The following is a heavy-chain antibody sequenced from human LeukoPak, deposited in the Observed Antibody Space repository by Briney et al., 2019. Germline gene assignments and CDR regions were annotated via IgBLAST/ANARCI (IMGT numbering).Heavy chain of an antibody. Sequence: GGSLRLSCVASGFTFSSYSFNWVRQAPGKGLEWVSYISVGGRIMSYADSVRGRFTISRDDAKNSIYLQMNSLRDEDTAVYYCARDSGSSGWYQEDYWGQGTLVTVSS. CDR2: ISVGGRIM. V-gene: IGHV3-48*02. J-gene: IGHJ4*02. D-gene: IGHD6-19*01. CDR3: ARDSGSSGWYQEDY. CDR1: GFTFSSYS.